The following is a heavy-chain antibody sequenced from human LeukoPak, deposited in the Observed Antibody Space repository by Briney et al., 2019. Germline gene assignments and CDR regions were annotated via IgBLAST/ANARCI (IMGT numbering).Heavy chain of an antibody. CDR3: ARADYDILTGYHGLYYFDY. Sequence: SETLSLTCTVSGGSISSYYWSWIRQPPGKGLEWIGFIYYSGSTNYNPSLKSRVTISVGTSKNQFSLKLSSVTAADTAVYYCARADYDILTGYHGLYYFDYWGQGTLVTVSS. J-gene: IGHJ4*02. CDR2: IYYSGST. D-gene: IGHD3-9*01. CDR1: GGSISSYY. V-gene: IGHV4-59*01.